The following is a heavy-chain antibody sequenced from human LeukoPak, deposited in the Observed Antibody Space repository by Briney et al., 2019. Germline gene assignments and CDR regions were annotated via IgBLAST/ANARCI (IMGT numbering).Heavy chain of an antibody. CDR3: VRSPIGASAY. CDR1: GYTFTDSY. D-gene: IGHD3-10*01. V-gene: IGHV1-2*02. CDR2: ISPNNGDT. Sequence: GASVKVSCKPSGYTFTDSYIHWERQAPGVGLQWMGWISPNNGDTKYAEDFQDRVTMTRDTSISTAYMELTGLTPDDTAVYYCVRSPIGASAYWGRGTLVTVSS. J-gene: IGHJ4*02.